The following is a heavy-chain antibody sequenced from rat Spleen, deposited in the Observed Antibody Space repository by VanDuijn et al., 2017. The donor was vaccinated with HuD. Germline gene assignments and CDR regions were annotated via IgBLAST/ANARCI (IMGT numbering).Heavy chain of an antibody. D-gene: IGHD2-2*01. Sequence: EVQLVESGGGLVRPGGSLKLSCAASGFTFSDYYMAWVRQAPTKGLEWVATISYDGGRNFYRDSVKGRFTISRDNAKSTLYLQMDSLRSEDTATYYCTRAGYLRDWYFDFWGPGTMVTVSS. J-gene: IGHJ1*01. CDR1: GFTFSDYY. CDR3: TRAGYLRDWYFDF. CDR2: ISYDGGRN. V-gene: IGHV5-20*01.